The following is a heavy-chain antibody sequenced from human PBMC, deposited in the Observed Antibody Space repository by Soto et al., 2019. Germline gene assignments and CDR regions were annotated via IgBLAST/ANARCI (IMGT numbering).Heavy chain of an antibody. CDR3: ASTVNIVATIGVFDY. CDR2: INHSGST. D-gene: IGHD5-12*01. V-gene: IGHV4-34*01. Sequence: SETLSLTCAVYGGSFSGYYWSWIRQPPGKGLEWIGEINHSGSTNYNPSLKSRVTISVDTSKNQFSLKLSSVTAADTAVYYCASTVNIVATIGVFDYWGQGTLVTVSS. J-gene: IGHJ4*02. CDR1: GGSFSGYY.